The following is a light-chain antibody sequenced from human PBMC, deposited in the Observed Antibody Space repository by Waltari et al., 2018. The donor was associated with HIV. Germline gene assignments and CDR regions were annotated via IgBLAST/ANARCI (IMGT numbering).Light chain of an antibody. CDR1: QTIGYY. Sequence: DIQMTQSPTSLAASVGDRVTITCRSSQTIGYYLNWYQQIPGRPPKLLIHSASTLQSGVPSRFTGSGSGTDFTLTISGLQREDFATYFCQQSYGTPPWTFGQGTGVEV. V-gene: IGKV1-39*01. CDR3: QQSYGTPPWT. CDR2: SAS. J-gene: IGKJ1*01.